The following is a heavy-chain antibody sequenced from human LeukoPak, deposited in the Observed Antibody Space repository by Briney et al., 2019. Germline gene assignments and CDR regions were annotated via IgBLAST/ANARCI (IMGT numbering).Heavy chain of an antibody. CDR1: GFTFSSYD. J-gene: IGHJ4*02. CDR3: ASRAIAVANA. CDR2: ITSGSSYI. V-gene: IGHV3-21*01. D-gene: IGHD6-19*01. Sequence: PGGSLRLSCAASGFTFSSYDMNWVRQAPGKGLEWVSSITSGSSYIYYADSVKGRFTISRDNSKNTLYLQMNSLRAEDTAVYYCASRAIAVANARGQGTLVTVSS.